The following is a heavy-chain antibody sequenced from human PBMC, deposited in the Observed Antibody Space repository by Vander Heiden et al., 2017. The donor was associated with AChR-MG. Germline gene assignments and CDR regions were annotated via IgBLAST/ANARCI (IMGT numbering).Heavy chain of an antibody. V-gene: IGHV3-7*01. CDR1: GFTFSNDW. CDR2: IRQEGRDK. Sequence: EVQLVESGGGLVQPGGSLRLSCAASGFTFSNDWMTWVRQAPGKGLEWVASIRQEGRDKYYVDPVRGRFTSSRDNAKNSMYLKMSSLRVEDTAGYYCARGDSDPWGQGALVTVSS. CDR3: ARGDSDP. J-gene: IGHJ5*02. D-gene: IGHD3-22*01.